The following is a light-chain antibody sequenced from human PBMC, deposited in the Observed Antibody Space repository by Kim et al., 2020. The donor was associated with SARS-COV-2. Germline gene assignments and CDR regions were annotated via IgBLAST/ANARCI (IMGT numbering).Light chain of an antibody. CDR2: DVN. J-gene: IGLJ2*01. CDR3: SSYTTSSTVL. CDR1: SSDVGGYNS. Sequence: GQSIPIPCTETSSDVGGYNSVSWYQQHPGKVPKLMIYDVNKRPSGISNRFSGSKSGNTASLTISGLQADDEADYYCSSYTTSSTVLFGGGTKVTVL. V-gene: IGLV2-14*03.